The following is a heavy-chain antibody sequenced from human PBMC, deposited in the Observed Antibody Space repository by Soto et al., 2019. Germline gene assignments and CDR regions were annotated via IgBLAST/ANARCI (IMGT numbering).Heavy chain of an antibody. V-gene: IGHV1-18*01. Sequence: QIQLVQSGAEVKKPGASVKVSCKASGFTFSDYGFSWVRQAPGRGLEWMGWISAFNGETNYTQKSEGRVAMTTDAATTTADMELRSLTVDDTAVYYCGRDQEWLLPVPLTFDYWGQGTVVTVSS. D-gene: IGHD6-19*01. CDR2: ISAFNGET. CDR1: GFTFSDYG. J-gene: IGHJ4*02. CDR3: GRDQEWLLPVPLTFDY.